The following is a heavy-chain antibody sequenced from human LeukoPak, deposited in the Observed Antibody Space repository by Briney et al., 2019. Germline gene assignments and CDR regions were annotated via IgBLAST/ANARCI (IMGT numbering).Heavy chain of an antibody. CDR1: GFSFSGNY. J-gene: IGHJ6*04. Sequence: GGSLRLSCATSGFSFSGNYMSWIRQAPGKGLQWLSYISGDGYDINYADSVKGRFTVARDNAKNALYLQMNSLRAEDTAVYYCAELGITMIGGVWGKGTTVTISS. D-gene: IGHD3-10*02. CDR3: AELGITMIGGV. CDR2: ISGDGYDI. V-gene: IGHV3-11*04.